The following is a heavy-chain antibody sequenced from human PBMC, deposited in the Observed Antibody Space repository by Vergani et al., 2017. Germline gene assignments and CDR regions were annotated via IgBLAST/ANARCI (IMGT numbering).Heavy chain of an antibody. J-gene: IGHJ3*02. V-gene: IGHV4-61*02. Sequence: QVQLQESGPGLVKPSQTLSLTCTVSGGSISSGSYYWSWIRQPAGKGLEWIGRIYTSGSTNYNPSLKSRVTMSVDTSKNQSSLKLSSVTAADTAVYYCARDPGAFDIWGQGTMVTVSS. CDR3: ARDPGAFDI. CDR1: GGSISSGSYY. CDR2: IYTSGST.